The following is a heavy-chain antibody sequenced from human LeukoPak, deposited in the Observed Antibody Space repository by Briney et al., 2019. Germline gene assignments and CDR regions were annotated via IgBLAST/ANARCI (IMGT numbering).Heavy chain of an antibody. J-gene: IGHJ3*02. V-gene: IGHV4-59*01. CDR2: IYYSGST. CDR3: ATDKGIAVAGRSGHYDAFDI. CDR1: GVSISSYY. Sequence: KPSETLSLTCTVSGVSISSYYWSWIRQPPGKGLEWIGYIYYSGSTNYNPSLKSRVTISVATSTNQFSLKLSSVTAADTDVYSCATDKGIAVAGRSGHYDAFDIWGQGTMVTVSS. D-gene: IGHD6-19*01.